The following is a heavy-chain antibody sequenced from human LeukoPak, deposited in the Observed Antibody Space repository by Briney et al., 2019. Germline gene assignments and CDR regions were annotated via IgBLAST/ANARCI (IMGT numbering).Heavy chain of an antibody. V-gene: IGHV3-21*01. CDR2: ISSSSSYI. CDR3: ARVPEQGHWNFDY. J-gene: IGHJ4*02. CDR1: GFTFSTYS. Sequence: GGSLRLSCAASGFTFSTYSMNWVRQAPGKGLECVSSISSSSSYIYYADSVKGRFTISRDNAKNSLYLQMNSLRAEDTAVYYCARVPEQGHWNFDYWGQGTLVTVSS. D-gene: IGHD6-19*01.